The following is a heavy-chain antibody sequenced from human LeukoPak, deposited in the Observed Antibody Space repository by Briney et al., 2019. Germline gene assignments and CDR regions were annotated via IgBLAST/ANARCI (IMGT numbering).Heavy chain of an antibody. CDR1: GFTISAYW. Sequence: GGSLTLSCAASGFTISAYWMHWIRQVPGKGLVWVSRIHREGTTTIYADSVNGRFTISRDNGKNKLYLHMNSLRADDTAVYYCARDSDWLLFDYWGQGTLVTVSS. V-gene: IGHV3-74*01. CDR3: ARDSDWLLFDY. J-gene: IGHJ4*02. D-gene: IGHD3-9*01. CDR2: IHREGTTT.